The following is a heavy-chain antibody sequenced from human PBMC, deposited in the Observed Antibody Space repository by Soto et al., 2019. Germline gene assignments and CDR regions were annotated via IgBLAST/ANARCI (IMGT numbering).Heavy chain of an antibody. CDR1: GLTSGPYG. D-gene: IGHD3-10*02. J-gene: IGHJ4*02. V-gene: IGHV3-23*01. CDR3: AKAPTPRDFLFIHYFDA. CDR2: ISGSGFST. Sequence: PGGSLRLSCAASGLTSGPYGMTWVRQAPGRGLEWVSTISGSGFSTHYAESVQGRFTISRDNSKNTMYLQMNSLRAEDTAVYYCAKAPTPRDFLFIHYFDAWGQGSQVTVYS.